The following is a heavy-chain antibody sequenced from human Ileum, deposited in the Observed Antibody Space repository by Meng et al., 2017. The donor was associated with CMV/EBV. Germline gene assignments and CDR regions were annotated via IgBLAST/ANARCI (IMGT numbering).Heavy chain of an antibody. CDR1: GFTFSSYW. CDR3: ARITNFDFWCGHWSMDV. D-gene: IGHD3-3*01. J-gene: IGHJ6*02. V-gene: IGHV3-7*01. Sequence: GGSLRLSCAASGFTFSSYWMSWVRQAPGKGLEWVANIKQDGSEKYYRDSVKGRFTISIDKSKNSLYLQMNSLKAEGTAGYYCARITNFDFWCGHWSMDVRGQGTTVTVSS. CDR2: IKQDGSEK.